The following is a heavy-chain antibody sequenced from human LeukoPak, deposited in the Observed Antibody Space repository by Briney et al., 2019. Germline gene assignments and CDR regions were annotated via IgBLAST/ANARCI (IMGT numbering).Heavy chain of an antibody. CDR3: ARDYSGWSRDY. Sequence: PGGSLRLSCAASGFTFSSYSMSWVRQAPGKGLEWVSLITISSSYIYYADSVKGRFTISRDNAKNSLYLQMNSLRAEDTAVYYCARDYSGWSRDYWGQGTLVTVSS. D-gene: IGHD2-15*01. CDR1: GFTFSSYS. V-gene: IGHV3-21*01. J-gene: IGHJ4*02. CDR2: ITISSSYI.